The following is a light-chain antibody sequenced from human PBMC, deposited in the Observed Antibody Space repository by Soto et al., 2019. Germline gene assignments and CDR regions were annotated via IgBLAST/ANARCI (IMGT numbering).Light chain of an antibody. V-gene: IGLV2-14*01. Sequence: QSALTQPASVSGSPGQSITISCTGTSSDFGGYNYVSWYQQHPGKAPKLMIYDVSIRPSGVSNRFSGSKSGNTASLTISGLQAEDEADYYCSSYTSSSTPLVFGTGTKVTVL. CDR3: SSYTSSSTPLV. CDR2: DVS. CDR1: SSDFGGYNY. J-gene: IGLJ1*01.